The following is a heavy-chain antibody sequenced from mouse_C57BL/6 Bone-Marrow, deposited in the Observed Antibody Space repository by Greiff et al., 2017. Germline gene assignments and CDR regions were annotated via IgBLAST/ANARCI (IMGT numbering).Heavy chain of an antibody. CDR2: IDPSDSST. CDR3: AREGTTVVRGYFDY. D-gene: IGHD1-1*01. Sequence: QVQLQQPGAELVRPGTSVKLSCKASGYTFTSYWMHWVKQRPGQGLEWIGVIDPSDSSTNYNQKFKGKATLTVDTSTSTAYMQLSSLTSEDSAVYYCAREGTTVVRGYFDYWGQGTTLTVSS. J-gene: IGHJ2*01. CDR1: GYTFTSYW. V-gene: IGHV1-59*01.